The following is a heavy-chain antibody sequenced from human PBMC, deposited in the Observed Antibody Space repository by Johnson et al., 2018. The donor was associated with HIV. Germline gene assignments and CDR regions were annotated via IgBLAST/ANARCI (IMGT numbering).Heavy chain of an antibody. D-gene: IGHD3-22*01. CDR1: GFTFSNVW. CDR2: IKSKTDGGTT. V-gene: IGHV3-15*01. Sequence: MQLVESGGGLVKPGGSLRLSCAASGFTFSNVWMTWVRQAPGKGLEWVGRIKSKTDGGTTDYAAPVKGRFTISRDDSKNTLYLHMNSLKSEDTAVYYCTTESVGYYDSSGYYSVGMGGAFDIWGQGTMVTVSS. CDR3: TTESVGYYDSSGYYSVGMGGAFDI. J-gene: IGHJ3*02.